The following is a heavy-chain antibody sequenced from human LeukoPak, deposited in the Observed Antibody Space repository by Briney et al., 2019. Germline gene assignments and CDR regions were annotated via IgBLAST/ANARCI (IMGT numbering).Heavy chain of an antibody. D-gene: IGHD3-3*01. CDR1: GFAFSSHW. V-gene: IGHV3-7*01. CDR2: IKDDGSEK. Sequence: GGSLRLSCAGSGFAFSSHWMNWVRQAPGKGLEWVASIKDDGSEKHYVDSVSGRFTISRDNAKNSLHLQMSSLRAEDTAVYYCARRGITISGVLVYHYSGLDVWGQGTTVTVSS. CDR3: ARRGITISGVLVYHYSGLDV. J-gene: IGHJ6*02.